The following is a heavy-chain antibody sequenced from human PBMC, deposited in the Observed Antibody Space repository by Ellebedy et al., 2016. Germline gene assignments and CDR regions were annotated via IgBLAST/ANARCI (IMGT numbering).Heavy chain of an antibody. CDR1: GGSISSYY. CDR2: IYYSGST. J-gene: IGHJ6*02. V-gene: IGHV4-59*01. CDR3: ARVSSIAARGYYGMDV. Sequence: SETLSLTCTVSGGSISSYYWSWIQQPPGKGLEWIGYIYYSGSTNYNPSLKSRVTISVDTSKNQFSLKLSSVTAADTAVYYCARVSSIAARGYYGMDVWGQGTTVTVSS. D-gene: IGHD6-6*01.